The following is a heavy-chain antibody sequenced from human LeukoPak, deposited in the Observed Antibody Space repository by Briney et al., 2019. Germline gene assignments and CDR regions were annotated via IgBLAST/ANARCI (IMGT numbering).Heavy chain of an antibody. J-gene: IGHJ4*02. CDR3: ASSGSYRFDY. CDR1: GLTVSNNY. D-gene: IGHD1-26*01. Sequence: GGSLRLSCAASGLTVSNNYMSWVRQAPGKGLEWVSVIYSGGSIYYADSVKGRFTISRDNSKNTLYLQMYSLRAEDTAVYYCASSGSYRFDYWGQGTLVTVSS. V-gene: IGHV3-53*01. CDR2: IYSGGSI.